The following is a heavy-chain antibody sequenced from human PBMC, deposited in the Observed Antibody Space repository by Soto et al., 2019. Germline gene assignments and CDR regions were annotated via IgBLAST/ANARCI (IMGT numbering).Heavy chain of an antibody. J-gene: IGHJ3*02. CDR1: GFTFTNYW. CDR2: IDNHGDGT. V-gene: IGHV3-74*01. CDR3: GAVFEK. Sequence: EVQVVESGGGLVQPGGSLRLSCAASGFTFTNYWMHWVRQVPGEGLVWVSRIDNHGDGTSYADFVKGRFTISRDNAKNTLYLQMNRLRGEVTTIYYIGAVFEKWGQGTMVTVSS. D-gene: IGHD3-3*01.